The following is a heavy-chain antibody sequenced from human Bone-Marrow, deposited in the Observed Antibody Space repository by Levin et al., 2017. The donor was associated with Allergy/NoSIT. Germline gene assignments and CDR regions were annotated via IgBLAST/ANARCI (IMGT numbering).Heavy chain of an antibody. Sequence: GGSLRLSCEASGFTFSNYALNWVRQAPGKGLEWVLAISGSGYSTYEADSVKGRFSMTRDNSKSTMYLHLNNLKVEDTAVYYCVKGPRSVASIPSFFYGMDVWGQGTTVIVSS. CDR2: ISGSGYST. CDR3: VKGPRSVASIPSFFYGMDV. CDR1: GFTFSNYA. J-gene: IGHJ6*02. V-gene: IGHV3-23*01. D-gene: IGHD6-19*01.